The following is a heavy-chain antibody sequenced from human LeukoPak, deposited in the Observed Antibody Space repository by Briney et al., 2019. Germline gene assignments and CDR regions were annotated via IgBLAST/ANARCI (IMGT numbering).Heavy chain of an antibody. J-gene: IGHJ4*02. CDR3: ARVYPYYYDSSGYIDC. CDR1: GGSISSYY. D-gene: IGHD3-22*01. Sequence: PSETLSLTCTVSGGSISSYYWSWIRQPPGKGLEWIGYIYYSGSTNYNPSLKSRVTISVDTSKNQFSLKLSSVTAADTAVYYCARVYPYYYDSSGYIDCWGQGTLVTVSS. CDR2: IYYSGST. V-gene: IGHV4-59*01.